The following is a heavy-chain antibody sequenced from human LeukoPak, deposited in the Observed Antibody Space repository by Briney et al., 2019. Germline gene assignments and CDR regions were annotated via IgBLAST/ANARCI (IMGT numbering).Heavy chain of an antibody. D-gene: IGHD3-10*01. CDR1: GYTFTSYY. Sequence: ASVKVSCKASGYTFTSYYMHWVRQAPGQGLEWMGIVNPSGGSTSYAQKFQGRVTMTRDTSTSTVYMELSSLRSEDTAVYYCARAQAQAYGSGSYYIPVISGSDYWGQGTLVTVSS. V-gene: IGHV1-46*01. CDR3: ARAQAQAYGSGSYYIPVISGSDY. J-gene: IGHJ4*02. CDR2: VNPSGGST.